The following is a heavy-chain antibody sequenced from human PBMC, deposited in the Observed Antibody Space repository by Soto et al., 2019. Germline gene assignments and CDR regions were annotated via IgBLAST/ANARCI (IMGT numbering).Heavy chain of an antibody. Sequence: QSGGSLRLSCAASGFTLSSNGMHWVRQAPGKGLEWVAFIWYDGSDKYYADSVKGRFTISRDNSKNTLYLQMNSLRAEDTAIYYCARDRYPNYPPDAFDIWGQGTLVTVSS. CDR1: GFTLSSNG. V-gene: IGHV3-33*01. J-gene: IGHJ3*02. D-gene: IGHD4-4*01. CDR3: ARDRYPNYPPDAFDI. CDR2: IWYDGSDK.